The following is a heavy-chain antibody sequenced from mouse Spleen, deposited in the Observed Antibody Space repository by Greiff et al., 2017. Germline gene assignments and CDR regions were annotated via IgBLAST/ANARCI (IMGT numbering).Heavy chain of an antibody. V-gene: IGHV6-6*01. CDR3: TRQLGRLYLYFEV. CDR1: GFTFSDAC. J-gene: IGHJ1*02. D-gene: IGHD4-1*02. CDR2: IRNKANNHAT. Sequence: EVKLVESGGGLVQPGGSMKLSCAASGFTFSDACMVWVRQSPEKGLEWVAEIRNKANNHATYYAESVKGTFTISTDYSKSNVNLKMNSLRGVDSCMYYCTRQLGRLYLYFEVWGAGTTVTVSS.